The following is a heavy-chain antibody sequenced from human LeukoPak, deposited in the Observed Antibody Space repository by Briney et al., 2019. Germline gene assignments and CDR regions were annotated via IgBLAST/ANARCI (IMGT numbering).Heavy chain of an antibody. CDR3: ARDRRGVGANDY. CDR2: INPNSGGT. V-gene: IGHV1-2*02. Sequence: ASVKVSCKASGYTFTGYYMHWVRQAPGQGLEWMGWINPNSGGTNYAQKFQGRVSTTRDTSISTAYMELSRLRSDDTAVYYCARDRRGVGANDYWGQGTLVTVSS. J-gene: IGHJ4*02. D-gene: IGHD1-26*01. CDR1: GYTFTGYY.